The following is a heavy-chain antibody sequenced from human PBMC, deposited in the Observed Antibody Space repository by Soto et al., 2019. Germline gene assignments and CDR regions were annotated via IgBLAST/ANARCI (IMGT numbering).Heavy chain of an antibody. CDR1: GYTFTGHY. Sequence: ASVMVSCKASGYTFTGHYVHWVRQAPGQGLEWMGWISPKNGDTNYAQKFHRRVTMTRDKSISTAYMELSSLRSDDTAVYFCARTGHGDYSYFDYWGLGTLVTVSS. V-gene: IGHV1-2*02. CDR2: ISPKNGDT. CDR3: ARTGHGDYSYFDY. J-gene: IGHJ4*02. D-gene: IGHD4-17*01.